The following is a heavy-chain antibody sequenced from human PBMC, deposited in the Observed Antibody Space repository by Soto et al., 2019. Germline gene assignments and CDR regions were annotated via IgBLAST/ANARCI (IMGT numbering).Heavy chain of an antibody. CDR3: AKGTFPWLVRSVADY. Sequence: GGSLRLSCAASGFTFSSYAMSWVRQAPGEGLEWVSAISGSGGSTYYADSVKGRFAISRENSKNTLYLQMNSLRAEDAAVYYCAKGTFPWLVRSVADYWGQGTLVTVSS. J-gene: IGHJ4*02. V-gene: IGHV3-23*01. CDR2: ISGSGGST. CDR1: GFTFSSYA. D-gene: IGHD6-19*01.